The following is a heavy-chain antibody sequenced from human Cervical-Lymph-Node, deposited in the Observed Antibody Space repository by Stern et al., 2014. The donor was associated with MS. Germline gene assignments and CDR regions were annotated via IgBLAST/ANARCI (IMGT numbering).Heavy chain of an antibody. CDR1: GFNFSIAW. J-gene: IGHJ4*02. CDR3: TTDGRTDY. D-gene: IGHD1-1*01. Sequence: EVQLVQSGGELVQPGGSLRLSCAASGFNFSIAWMSWVRQAPGKGLEWIGRIKSKTDGGTTDYAAPVEGRFTMSREDSKNMLYLQMTSLKTEDTAVYYCTTDGRTDYWGQGTLVTVSS. V-gene: IGHV3-15*01. CDR2: IKSKTDGGTT.